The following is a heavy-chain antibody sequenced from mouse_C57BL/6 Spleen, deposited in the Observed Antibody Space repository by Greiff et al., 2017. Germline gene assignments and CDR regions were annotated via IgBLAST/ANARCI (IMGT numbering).Heavy chain of an antibody. V-gene: IGHV1-19*01. D-gene: IGHD2-4*01. J-gene: IGHJ2*01. CDR3: ARRDYDDGFDY. Sequence: EVKVVESGPVLVKPGASVKMSCKASGYTFTDYYMNWVKQSHGKSLEWIGVINPYNGGTSYNQKFKGKATLTVDKSSSTAYMELNSLTSEDSAVYYCARRDYDDGFDYWGQGTTLTVSS. CDR1: GYTFTDYY. CDR2: INPYNGGT.